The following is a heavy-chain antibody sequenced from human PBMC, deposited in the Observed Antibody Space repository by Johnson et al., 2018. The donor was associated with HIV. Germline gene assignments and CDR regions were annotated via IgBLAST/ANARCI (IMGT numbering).Heavy chain of an antibody. Sequence: QVQLVESGGGVVQPGRSLRLSCAASGFTFSSYAMHWVRQAPGKGLEWVAVIWYDGRNKYYADSVKGRFTISRDNSKNTLYLQMNSLRAEDTAVYYCAREGAWEVRPGAFDIWGQGTMVTVSS. D-gene: IGHD1-26*01. CDR2: IWYDGRNK. CDR1: GFTFSSYA. J-gene: IGHJ3*02. CDR3: AREGAWEVRPGAFDI. V-gene: IGHV3-30*04.